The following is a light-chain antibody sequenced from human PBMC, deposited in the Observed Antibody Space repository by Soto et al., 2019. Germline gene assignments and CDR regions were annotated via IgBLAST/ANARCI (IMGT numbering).Light chain of an antibody. CDR3: QQLHGYPFP. Sequence: IQLTQSPSSLSASVGDRVTITCRASQGISRYLAWYQQKPEKAPQLLISSASTLQGGVPSRFSGSGSGTYFTLTITNLQNEDFPNYYCQQLHGYPFPFGPGTKVDIK. CDR2: SAS. CDR1: QGISRY. J-gene: IGKJ3*01. V-gene: IGKV1-9*01.